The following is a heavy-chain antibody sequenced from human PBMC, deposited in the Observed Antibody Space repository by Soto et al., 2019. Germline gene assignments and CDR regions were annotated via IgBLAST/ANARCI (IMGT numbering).Heavy chain of an antibody. CDR2: IYSGGSRT. CDR3: ARGSWGGDTCCLGGTH. D-gene: IGHD3-16*01. CDR1: GFTFSDHW. Sequence: EVQLAESGGVLVQPGGSLRLSCVASGFTFSDHWMHWVRQAPGKGLVWVSRIYSGGSRTNYADSVKGRFTISRDNGKNTLDMEMNSLSPDDTAVYYSARGSWGGDTCCLGGTHWCRGTLVTVSS. V-gene: IGHV3-74*01. J-gene: IGHJ4*02.